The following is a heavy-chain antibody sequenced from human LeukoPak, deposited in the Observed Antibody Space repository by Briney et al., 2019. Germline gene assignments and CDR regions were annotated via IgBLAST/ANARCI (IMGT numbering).Heavy chain of an antibody. V-gene: IGHV4-59*08. CDR2: IYYTGTT. Sequence: SETLSLTCIVSGDSIRNYFWSWIRQPPGKGLEWIGYIYYTGTTNYNSSLKSRLIISIDTSMNRLSLKLTSVTAADTAVYYCARHGDSVTPKNAFDIWGQGTMVTVSS. CDR3: ARHGDSVTPKNAFDI. J-gene: IGHJ3*02. D-gene: IGHD4-17*01. CDR1: GDSIRNYF.